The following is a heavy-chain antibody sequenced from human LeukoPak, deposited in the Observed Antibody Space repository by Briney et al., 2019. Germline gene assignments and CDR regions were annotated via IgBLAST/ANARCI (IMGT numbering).Heavy chain of an antibody. D-gene: IGHD3-22*01. CDR3: ATVGPSYYYDSSGYFLYY. Sequence: ASVKVSCKVSGYTLTELSMHWVRQAPGKGLEWMGGFDPEDGETIYAQKFQGRVTMTEDTSTDTAYMELSSLRSEDTAVYYCATVGPSYYYDSSGYFLYYWGQGTLVTVSS. CDR2: FDPEDGET. J-gene: IGHJ4*02. V-gene: IGHV1-24*01. CDR1: GYTLTELS.